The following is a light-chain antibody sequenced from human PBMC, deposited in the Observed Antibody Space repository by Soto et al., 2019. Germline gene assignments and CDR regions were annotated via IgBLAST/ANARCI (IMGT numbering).Light chain of an antibody. V-gene: IGKV2-30*01. CDR2: KVS. Sequence: DVVLTQSPLSLPVTLGQPASISCRSSQSLVYSDGDTYLSWFQQRPGQSPRRLIYKVSDRDSGVPDRFSGSGSGAEFTLKISRVEAEDVGLYFCMQGRPWPPTFGPGTKLEIK. J-gene: IGKJ3*01. CDR1: QSLVYSDGDTY. CDR3: MQGRPWPPT.